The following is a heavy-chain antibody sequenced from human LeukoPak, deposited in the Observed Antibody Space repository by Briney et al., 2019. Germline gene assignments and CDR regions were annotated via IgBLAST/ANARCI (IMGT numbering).Heavy chain of an antibody. CDR3: ARSCRILDIVATIRARLGGNGFDI. V-gene: IGHV4-39*07. CDR2: IYYRGST. D-gene: IGHD5-12*01. Sequence: SETLSLTCTVSGDSISSSSYYWGWIRQPPGKGLEWMGSIYYRGSTYYNPSLKSRVTISVDTSKNQFSLKLSSVTAADKAVYYCARSCRILDIVATIRARLGGNGFDIWGQGTMVTVSS. CDR1: GDSISSSSYY. J-gene: IGHJ3*02.